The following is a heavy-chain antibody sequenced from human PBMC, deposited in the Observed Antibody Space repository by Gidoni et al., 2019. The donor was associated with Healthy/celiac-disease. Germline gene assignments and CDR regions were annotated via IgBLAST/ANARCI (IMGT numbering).Heavy chain of an antibody. CDR3: ARGSGWYYFDY. V-gene: IGHV3-21*01. CDR1: GFTFSSYS. CDR2: ISSSSSYI. D-gene: IGHD6-19*01. Sequence: EVQLVESGGGLVKPGGSLRLSCAASGFTFSSYSMNWVRQAPGKGLEWVSSISSSSSYIYYADSVKGRLTISRDKAKNSLDLQMNSLRAEDTAVYYCARGSGWYYFDYWGQGTLVTVSS. J-gene: IGHJ4*02.